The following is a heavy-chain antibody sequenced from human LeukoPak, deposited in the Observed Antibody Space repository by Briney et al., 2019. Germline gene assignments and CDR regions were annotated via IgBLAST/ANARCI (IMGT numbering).Heavy chain of an antibody. V-gene: IGHV1-69*13. Sequence: SVKVSCKASGGTLSGYAISWVRQAPGQGLEWMGGIIPIFGTANYAQKFQGRVTITADESTSTAYMELSSLRSEDTAVYYCARVYSYGLGYYYYMDVWGKGTTVTVSS. CDR2: IIPIFGTA. D-gene: IGHD5-18*01. CDR1: GGTLSGYA. CDR3: ARVYSYGLGYYYYMDV. J-gene: IGHJ6*03.